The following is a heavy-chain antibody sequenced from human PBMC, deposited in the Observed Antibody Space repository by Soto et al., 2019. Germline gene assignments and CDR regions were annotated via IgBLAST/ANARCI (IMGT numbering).Heavy chain of an antibody. Sequence: ASVKVSCKASGYTFTGYYMHWVRQAPGQGLEWMGWINPNSGGTNYAQKFQGWVTMTRDTSISTAYMELSRLRSDDTAVYYCARDSVPSSPRYYFDYWGQGTLVTVSS. J-gene: IGHJ4*02. D-gene: IGHD6-6*01. CDR3: ARDSVPSSPRYYFDY. CDR2: INPNSGGT. V-gene: IGHV1-2*04. CDR1: GYTFTGYY.